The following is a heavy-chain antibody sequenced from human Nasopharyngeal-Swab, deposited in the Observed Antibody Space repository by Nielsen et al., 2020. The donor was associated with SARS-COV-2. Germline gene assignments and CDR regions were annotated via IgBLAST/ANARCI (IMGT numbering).Heavy chain of an antibody. CDR1: GYTFTSYG. CDR3: ARSEIDIVVVPAAGFDP. Sequence: ASVKVSCKASGYTFTSYGISWVRKAPGQGLEWMGWISAYNGNTNYAQKLQGRVTMTTDTSTSTAYMELRSLRSDDTAVYYCARSEIDIVVVPAAGFDPWGQGTLVTVSS. CDR2: ISAYNGNT. J-gene: IGHJ5*02. D-gene: IGHD2-2*01. V-gene: IGHV1-18*01.